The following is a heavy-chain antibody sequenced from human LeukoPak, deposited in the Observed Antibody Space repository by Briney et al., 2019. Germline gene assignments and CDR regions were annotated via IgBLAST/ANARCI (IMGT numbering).Heavy chain of an antibody. CDR2: IKSDGKT. CDR1: GFSFSSYW. J-gene: IGHJ1*01. V-gene: IGHV3-74*01. Sequence: GGSLRLSCAASGFSFSSYWMHWVRQAPGKGLVWVSRIKSDGKTNHADSVKGRFTISRDNAKNIVSLQMNSLRAEDTGVYYCARAPSEIGGYYPEYFRHWGQGTLVTVSS. CDR3: ARAPSEIGGYYPEYFRH. D-gene: IGHD3-22*01.